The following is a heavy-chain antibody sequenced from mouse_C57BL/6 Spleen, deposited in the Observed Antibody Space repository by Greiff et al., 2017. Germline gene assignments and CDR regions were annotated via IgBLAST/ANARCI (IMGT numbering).Heavy chain of an antibody. CDR1: GFTFSDYG. CDR3: ARGGGSSYYYAMDY. Sequence: EVKLMESGGGLVKPGGSLKLSCAASGFTFSDYGMHWVRQAPEKGLEWVAYISSGSSTIYYADTVKGRFTLSRDNAKTTLFLQMTSLRSEDTAMYYCARGGGSSYYYAMDYWGQGTSVTVSS. V-gene: IGHV5-17*01. CDR2: ISSGSSTI. J-gene: IGHJ4*01. D-gene: IGHD1-3*01.